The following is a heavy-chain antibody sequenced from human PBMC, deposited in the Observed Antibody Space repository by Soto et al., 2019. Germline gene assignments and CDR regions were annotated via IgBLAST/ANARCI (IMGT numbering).Heavy chain of an antibody. CDR1: GGSISSSSYY. V-gene: IGHV4-39*01. CDR2: IYYSGST. Sequence: PSETLSLTCTVSGGSISSSSYYWGWIRQPPGKGLEWIGSIYYSGSTYYNPSLKSRVTISVDTSKNQFSLKLSSVTAADTAVYYCARLCSGGSCYSGVGVYYFDYWGQGTLVTVSS. CDR3: ARLCSGGSCYSGVGVYYFDY. D-gene: IGHD2-15*01. J-gene: IGHJ4*02.